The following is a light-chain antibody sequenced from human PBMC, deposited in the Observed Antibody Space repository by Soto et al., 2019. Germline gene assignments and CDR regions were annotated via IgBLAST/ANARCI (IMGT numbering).Light chain of an antibody. Sequence: DFQMTHSPSSLSASVGDTVTLTCRASQGFTNYLAWYQQKPGKAPKLLIYAASTLQSGVLPRFSGSGSGTHFTLTISSLQPEDFAVYYCQQRSSWLPITFGPGTHWRL. J-gene: IGKJ5*01. CDR1: QGFTNY. CDR3: QQRSSWLPIT. CDR2: AAS. V-gene: IGKV1-27*01.